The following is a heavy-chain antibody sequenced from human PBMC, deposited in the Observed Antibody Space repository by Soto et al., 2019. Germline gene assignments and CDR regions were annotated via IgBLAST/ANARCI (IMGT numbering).Heavy chain of an antibody. D-gene: IGHD1-26*01. CDR2: IRTIGNNFST. Sequence: EVDLVESGGGLVRPGGSLKLSCAASGFPFAGSTMHWVRQSSGKGLEWVGRIRTIGNNFSTAYAASLKGRFTISRDDSKNTSYLQMDSLKTEDTAIYYCSRHRGAPPGHFESWGQGTLVTVSS. CDR1: GFPFAGST. V-gene: IGHV3-73*02. CDR3: SRHRGAPPGHFES. J-gene: IGHJ4*02.